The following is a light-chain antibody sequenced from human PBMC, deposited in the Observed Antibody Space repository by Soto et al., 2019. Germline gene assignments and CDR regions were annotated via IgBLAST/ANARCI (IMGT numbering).Light chain of an antibody. CDR3: QQREHWPPIT. J-gene: IGKJ5*01. CDR1: QSISDT. Sequence: EIVMTQSPATQSVSPGVRATRSCRASQSISDTLAWYQQKPGQAPRLLIYSASRRATGFPARFSGSGSGTDFTLTISSLQSEDFAVYYCQQREHWPPITFGQGTRLEIK. V-gene: IGKV3-15*01. CDR2: SAS.